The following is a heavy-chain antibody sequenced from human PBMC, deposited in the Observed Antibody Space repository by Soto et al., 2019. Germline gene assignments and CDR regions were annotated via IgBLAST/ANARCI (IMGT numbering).Heavy chain of an antibody. CDR2: VYYSGST. J-gene: IGHJ4*02. Sequence: QVQLQESGPGLVKPSQTLSLTCFVSGASISSGGHFWSWIRQHPGKGLQWIGYVYYSGSTHYNPSLKSRLSISVDTSGHHFSLKLTSVTAADTAVYFCARCTGHYPYYFDYWGQGSLVTVSS. D-gene: IGHD2-8*02. CDR3: ARCTGHYPYYFDY. V-gene: IGHV4-31*02. CDR1: GASISSGGHF.